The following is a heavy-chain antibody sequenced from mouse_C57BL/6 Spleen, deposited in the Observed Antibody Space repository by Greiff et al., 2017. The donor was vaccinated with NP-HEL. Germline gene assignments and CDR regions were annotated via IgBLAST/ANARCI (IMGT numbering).Heavy chain of an antibody. D-gene: IGHD1-1*01. CDR2: IDPSDSYT. CDR3: AVVEGAMDY. J-gene: IGHJ4*01. V-gene: IGHV1-69*01. CDR1: GYTFTSYW. Sequence: QVQLQQPGAELVMPGASVKLSCKASGYTFTSYWMHWVKQRPGQGLEWIGEIDPSDSYTNYNQKFKGKSTLTVDKSSSTAYMQLSSLTSEDSAVYYCAVVEGAMDYWGQGTSVTVSS.